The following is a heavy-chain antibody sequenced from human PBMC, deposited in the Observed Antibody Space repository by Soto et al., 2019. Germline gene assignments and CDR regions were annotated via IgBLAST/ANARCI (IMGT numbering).Heavy chain of an antibody. CDR2: ISSSGYI. D-gene: IGHD2-15*01. CDR1: GFNFNSYT. V-gene: IGHV3-21*01. CDR3: ARDCSGGSCYPGMDV. J-gene: IGHJ6*02. Sequence: GGSLRLSCAASGFNFNSYTINWVRQAPGKRLEWLSSISSSGYIFSTDLVRGRFTISRDNAKNSVYLQINSLRAEDTAVYFCARDCSGGSCYPGMDVWGQGTTVTVSS.